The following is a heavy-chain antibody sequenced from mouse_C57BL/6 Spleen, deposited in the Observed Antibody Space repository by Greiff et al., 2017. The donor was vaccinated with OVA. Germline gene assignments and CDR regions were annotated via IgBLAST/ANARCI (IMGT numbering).Heavy chain of an antibody. CDR3: VRQKGNYFDY. CDR1: GFSFNTYA. J-gene: IGHJ2*01. V-gene: IGHV10-1*01. Sequence: EVKLMESGGGLVQPKGSLKLSCAASGFSFNTYAMNWVRQAPGKGLEWVARIRSKSNNYATYSADSVKDRFTISRDDSESMLYLQMNNLKTEDTAMYYCVRQKGNYFDYWGQGTTLTVSS. CDR2: IRSKSNNYAT.